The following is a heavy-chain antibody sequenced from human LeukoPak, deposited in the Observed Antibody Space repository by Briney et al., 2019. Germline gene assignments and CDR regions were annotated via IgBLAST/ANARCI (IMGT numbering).Heavy chain of an antibody. D-gene: IGHD3-16*01. CDR3: ARDVGGSSWGYFDY. CDR1: GFTVSSNY. V-gene: IGHV3-66*01. Sequence: GGSLRLSCAASGFTVSSNYMSWVRQAPGKGLEWVSVIYSGGSTYYADSVKGRFTIFRDNSKNTLYLQMNSLRAEDTVVYYCARDVGGSSWGYFDYWGQGTLVTVSS. J-gene: IGHJ4*02. CDR2: IYSGGST.